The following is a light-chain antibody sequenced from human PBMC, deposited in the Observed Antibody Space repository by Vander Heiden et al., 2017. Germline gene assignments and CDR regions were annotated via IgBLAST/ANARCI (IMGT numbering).Light chain of an antibody. J-gene: IGKJ1*01. Sequence: EILMTQSPDSLAVSLGERATINCKSSQSVLYSSNNKNYLAWYQHKPGQPPKLLIYWASTRESGVPDRFSGSGSGTDFTLTISSLQAEDVAVYYCQQYYSTPQTFGQGTKVEIK. CDR2: WAS. CDR3: QQYYSTPQT. V-gene: IGKV4-1*01. CDR1: QSVLYSSNNKNY.